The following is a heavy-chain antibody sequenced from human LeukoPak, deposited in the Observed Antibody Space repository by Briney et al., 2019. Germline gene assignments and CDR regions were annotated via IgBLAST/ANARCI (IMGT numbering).Heavy chain of an antibody. D-gene: IGHD2-2*01. J-gene: IGHJ5*02. V-gene: IGHV1-69*13. CDR2: IIPIFGTA. Sequence: ASVKVSCKASGGTFISYAISWVRQAPGQGLEWMGGIIPIFGTANYAQKFQGRVTITADESTSTAYMELSSLRSEDTAVYYCARAWDFDIVVVPWSDPWGQGTLVTVSS. CDR1: GGTFISYA. CDR3: ARAWDFDIVVVPWSDP.